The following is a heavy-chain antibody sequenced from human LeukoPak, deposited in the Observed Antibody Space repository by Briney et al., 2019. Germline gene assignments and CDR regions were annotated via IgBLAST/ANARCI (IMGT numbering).Heavy chain of an antibody. J-gene: IGHJ3*01. V-gene: IGHV3-21*06. CDR1: GFTFDDYG. CDR3: ARQAVARPFDL. CDR2: ISSSSAYI. Sequence: GGSLRLSCAASGFTFDDYGMSWVRQAPGKGLEWVSSISSSSAYIFYSDSVKGRFTISRDNAQSPLYLQMNSLRAEDTAVYYCARQAVARPFDLWGQGTMVAVSS.